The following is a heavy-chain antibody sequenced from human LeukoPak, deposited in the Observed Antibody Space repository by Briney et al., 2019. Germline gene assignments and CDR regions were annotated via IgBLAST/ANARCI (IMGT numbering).Heavy chain of an antibody. J-gene: IGHJ6*03. V-gene: IGHV1-69*05. CDR2: IIPIFGTA. CDR1: GGTFSSYA. Sequence: SVTVSFKASGGTFSSYASSWVRQAPGQGLEWMGGIIPIFGTANYAQKFQGRVTITTDESTSTAYMELSSLRSEDTAVYYCARDRLGITGTIYYYMDVWGKGTTVTVSS. D-gene: IGHD1-7*01. CDR3: ARDRLGITGTIYYYMDV.